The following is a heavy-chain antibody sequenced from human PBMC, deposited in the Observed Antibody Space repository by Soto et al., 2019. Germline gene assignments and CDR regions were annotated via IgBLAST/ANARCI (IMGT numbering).Heavy chain of an antibody. CDR1: GGSVSSSSYY. V-gene: IGHV4-61*01. D-gene: IGHD3-3*01. CDR3: ARGRWSGYYFDY. Sequence: PLEPLSLTCTVSGGSVSSSSYYWSWIRQPPGKGLEWIGYIHYSGSTNYNPSLKSRVTISVDTSRNQFSLKLSSVTAADTAVYYCARGRWSGYYFDYWGQGTLVTVSS. J-gene: IGHJ4*02. CDR2: IHYSGST.